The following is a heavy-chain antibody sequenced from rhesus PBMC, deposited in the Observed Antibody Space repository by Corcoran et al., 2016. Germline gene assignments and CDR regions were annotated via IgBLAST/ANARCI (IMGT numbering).Heavy chain of an antibody. V-gene: IGHV4-65*02. J-gene: IGHJ1*01. CDR3: ARHLGSKYSEF. Sequence: QVQLQESGPGLVKPSEILSLTCAVSGDSISGSEWWSWIRQPPGKGLEGFGNIGGRGGGIPYKPTLQSRVTISKEPSNKQFALRRNSGTAADAAVYYCARHLGSKYSEFWGQGALAIVSS. CDR2: IGGRGGGI. D-gene: IGHD2-15*01. CDR1: GDSISGSEW.